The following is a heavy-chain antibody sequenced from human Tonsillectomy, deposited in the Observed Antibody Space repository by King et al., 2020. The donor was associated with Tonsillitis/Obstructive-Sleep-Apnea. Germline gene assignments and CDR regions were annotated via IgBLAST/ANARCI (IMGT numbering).Heavy chain of an antibody. Sequence: VQLVESGGGVVQPGRSLRLSCAASGFTFSSYAMHWVRQAPGKGLEWVALISYDGSNKYYADSVKGRFTISRDNSKYTLCLQMNSLRAEDTAVYYCAREIGSSGLYPHFDYWGQGTLVTVSS. J-gene: IGHJ4*02. D-gene: IGHD6-19*01. CDR2: ISYDGSNK. CDR1: GFTFSSYA. CDR3: AREIGSSGLYPHFDY. V-gene: IGHV3-30*04.